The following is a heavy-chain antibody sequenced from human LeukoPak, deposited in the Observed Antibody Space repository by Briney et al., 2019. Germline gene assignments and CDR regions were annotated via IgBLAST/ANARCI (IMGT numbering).Heavy chain of an antibody. Sequence: ASVKVSCKASGYTFTSYDINWVRQATGQGLEWMGWMNPNSGNTGYAQKFQGRVTITRNTSISTAYMELSSLRSEDTAVYYCARDRLSYDSSGYNPDAFDIWGQGTMVTVSS. J-gene: IGHJ3*02. D-gene: IGHD3-22*01. CDR1: GYTFTSYD. V-gene: IGHV1-8*03. CDR3: ARDRLSYDSSGYNPDAFDI. CDR2: MNPNSGNT.